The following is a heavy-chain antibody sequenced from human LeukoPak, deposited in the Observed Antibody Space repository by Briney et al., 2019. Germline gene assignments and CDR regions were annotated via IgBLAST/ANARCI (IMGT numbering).Heavy chain of an antibody. CDR1: GYTFTGYY. CDR2: INAQNANT. J-gene: IGHJ6*02. D-gene: IGHD2-15*01. CDR3: ARGYCSGGSCPRGGGMDV. V-gene: IGHV1-18*04. Sequence: GASVKVSCKASGYTFTGYYMHWVRQAPGQGLEWMGWINAQNANTNYAQKLQGRVTMTTDTSASTAYMELRSLRSDDTAVYYCARGYCSGGSCPRGGGMDVWGQGTTVTVSS.